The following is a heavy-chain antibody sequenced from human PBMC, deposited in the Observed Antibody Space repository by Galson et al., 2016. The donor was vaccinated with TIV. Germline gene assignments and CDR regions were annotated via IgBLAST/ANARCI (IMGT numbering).Heavy chain of an antibody. CDR2: TRTYNGDT. Sequence: SVKVSCKASGYNFAMHAISWVRQAPGEGLEWMAWTRTYNGDTRHAEKVQGRVTTTTDTSTGTAYMELRSLRSDDTVVYYRARDRNSVSAVVLEDDAFDIWGQGTLVTVSS. D-gene: IGHD3-3*01. J-gene: IGHJ3*02. CDR3: ARDRNSVSAVVLEDDAFDI. V-gene: IGHV1-18*01. CDR1: GYNFAMHA.